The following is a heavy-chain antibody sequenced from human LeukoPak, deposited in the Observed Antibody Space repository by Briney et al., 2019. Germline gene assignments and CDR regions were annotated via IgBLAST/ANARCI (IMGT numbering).Heavy chain of an antibody. Sequence: GGSLRLSCVASGLSFSTYGMHWVRQFPGKGLEWVALISHDGSDDYYGGSVKGRFTISRDNSQNTLYLQMNSLGPEDTALYYCVAPSTVPSNWETLEYWGHGTLVTVSS. D-gene: IGHD7-27*01. J-gene: IGHJ4*01. CDR2: ISHDGSDD. CDR3: VAPSTVPSNWETLEY. CDR1: GLSFSTYG. V-gene: IGHV3-30*03.